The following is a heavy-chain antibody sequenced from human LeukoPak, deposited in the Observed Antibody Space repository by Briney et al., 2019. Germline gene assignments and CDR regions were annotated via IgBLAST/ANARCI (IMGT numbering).Heavy chain of an antibody. CDR1: GGSISSSSYY. Sequence: SETLSLTCTVSGGSISSSSYYWGWIRQPPGKGLEGIGSIYYSGSTYYNPSLKSRVTISVDTSKNQFSVKLSSVIAADTAVYYCARSGVVVPIDYWGQGTLVTVSS. CDR2: IYYSGST. J-gene: IGHJ4*02. CDR3: ARSGVVVPIDY. D-gene: IGHD2-15*01. V-gene: IGHV4-39*01.